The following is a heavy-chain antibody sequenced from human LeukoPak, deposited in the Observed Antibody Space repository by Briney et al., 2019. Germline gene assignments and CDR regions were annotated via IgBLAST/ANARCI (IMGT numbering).Heavy chain of an antibody. CDR1: GFTFNTYG. J-gene: IGHJ5*02. Sequence: GGSLRLSCAASGFTFNTYGMHWVRQAPGKGLEWVAIIWYDGSNENYADSVKGRFTISRDNSKNTLYLHMNSLRAEDTAMYYCVRGSPLGATTNWLDPWGQGTQVTVSS. CDR3: VRGSPLGATTNWLDP. V-gene: IGHV3-33*01. CDR2: IWYDGSNE. D-gene: IGHD1-26*01.